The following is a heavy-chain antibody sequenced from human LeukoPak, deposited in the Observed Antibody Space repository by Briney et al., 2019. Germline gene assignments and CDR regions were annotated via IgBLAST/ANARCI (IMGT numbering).Heavy chain of an antibody. CDR1: GFTFSSYA. J-gene: IGHJ4*02. Sequence: GGSLRLSCAASGFTFSSYAMSWVRQAPGKGLEWVSTISGISGSTYYADSVKGRFTISRDNSKNTLYLQMNSLRTEDTAVYYCVKDRRIVWFGELSGFDYWGQGTLVTVSS. D-gene: IGHD3-10*01. CDR3: VKDRRIVWFGELSGFDY. V-gene: IGHV3-23*01. CDR2: ISGISGST.